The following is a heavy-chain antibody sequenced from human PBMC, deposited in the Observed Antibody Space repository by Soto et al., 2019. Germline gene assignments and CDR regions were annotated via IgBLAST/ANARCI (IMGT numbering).Heavy chain of an antibody. J-gene: IGHJ4*02. Sequence: QVQLVESGGGVVQPGRSLRLSCAASGFTFSSYGMHWVRQAPGKGLEWVAVIWYDGSNKYYADSVKGRFTISRDNSKNTLYLQMNSLRAEDTAVYYCARGWDNNRTGTPFDYWGQGTLVTVSS. CDR2: IWYDGSNK. CDR1: GFTFSSYG. D-gene: IGHD1-1*01. V-gene: IGHV3-33*01. CDR3: ARGWDNNRTGTPFDY.